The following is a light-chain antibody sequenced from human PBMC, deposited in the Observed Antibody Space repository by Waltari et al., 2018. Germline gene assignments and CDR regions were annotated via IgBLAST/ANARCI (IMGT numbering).Light chain of an antibody. Sequence: DIQMTQSPSTLPASVGDRVTVTCRASQSIDNWVAWYQQKLGKAPKLLIYKASSLQSGVPSRFSGSGSGTEFTLTISGLQPDDFATYYCQQSYSFPYTFGQGTKLEI. V-gene: IGKV1-5*03. CDR3: QQSYSFPYT. CDR1: QSIDNW. CDR2: KAS. J-gene: IGKJ2*01.